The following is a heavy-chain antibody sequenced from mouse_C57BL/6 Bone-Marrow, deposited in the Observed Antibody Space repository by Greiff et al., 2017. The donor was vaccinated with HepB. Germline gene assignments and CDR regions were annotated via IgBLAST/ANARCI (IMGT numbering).Heavy chain of an antibody. V-gene: IGHV1-78*01. D-gene: IGHD1-1*01. Sequence: QVQLQQSDAELVKPGASVKISCKVSGYTFTDHTIHWMKQRPEHGLEWIGYIYPRDGSTKYNEKFKGKATLTADKSSSTAYMQRNSLTSEDSAVYCCARALLLRSFAYWGQGTLVTVSA. CDR2: IYPRDGST. CDR3: ARALLLRSFAY. J-gene: IGHJ3*01. CDR1: GYTFTDHT.